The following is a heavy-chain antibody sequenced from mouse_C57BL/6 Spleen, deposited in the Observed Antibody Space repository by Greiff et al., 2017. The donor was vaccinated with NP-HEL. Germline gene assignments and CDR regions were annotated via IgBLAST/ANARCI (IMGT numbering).Heavy chain of an antibody. Sequence: QVQLQQSGPELVKPGASVKISCKASGYAFSSSWMNWVKQRPGKGLEWIGRIYPGDGDTTYNGKFKGKATLTADKSSSKGYMQLSSLTTEDSAVYFCERWNYDYPYAMDDWGQGTSVTVS. J-gene: IGHJ4*01. D-gene: IGHD2-4*01. V-gene: IGHV1-82*01. CDR1: GYAFSSSW. CDR3: ERWNYDYPYAMDD. CDR2: IYPGDGDT.